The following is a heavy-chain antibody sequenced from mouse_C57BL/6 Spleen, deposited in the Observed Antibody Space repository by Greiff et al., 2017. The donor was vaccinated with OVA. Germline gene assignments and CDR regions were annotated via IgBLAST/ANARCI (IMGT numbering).Heavy chain of an antibody. CDR3: ARRGVAPNWYFDV. V-gene: IGHV1-26*01. D-gene: IGHD1-1*01. CDR1: GYTFTDYY. Sequence: VQLQQSGPELVKPGASVKISCKASGYTFTDYYMNWVKQSHGKSLEWIGDINPNNGGTSYNQKFKGKATLIVDKSSSTAYMELRSLTSEDSAVYYCARRGVAPNWYFDVWGTGTTVTVSS. CDR2: INPNNGGT. J-gene: IGHJ1*03.